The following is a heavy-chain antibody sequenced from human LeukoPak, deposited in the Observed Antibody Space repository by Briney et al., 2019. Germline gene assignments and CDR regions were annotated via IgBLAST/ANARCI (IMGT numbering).Heavy chain of an antibody. J-gene: IGHJ4*02. CDR1: GFTFSSYA. V-gene: IGHV3-23*01. D-gene: IGHD3-10*01. Sequence: PGGSLRLSCAASGFTFSSYAMSWVRQDPGKGLEWVSAISGSGGSTYYADSVKGRFTISRDNSKNTLYLQMNSLRAEDTAVYYCAKDTGSGSYWDYWGQGPLVTVSS. CDR2: ISGSGGST. CDR3: AKDTGSGSYWDY.